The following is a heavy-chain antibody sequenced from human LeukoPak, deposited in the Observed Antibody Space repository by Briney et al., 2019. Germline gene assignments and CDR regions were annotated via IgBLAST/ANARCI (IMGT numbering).Heavy chain of an antibody. CDR2: INTSGGHT. J-gene: IGHJ4*02. CDR1: GFAFNNYA. V-gene: IGHV3-23*01. D-gene: IGHD6-13*01. CDR3: AKDDSRTLDHFDY. Sequence: GGSLRLSCAASGFAFNNYAMSWVRQAPGKGLEWVSGINTSGGHTYFADSVKGRFTISRDNSKNTLYLQMNSLRAEDTAVYYCAKDDSRTLDHFDYWGQGALVTVSS.